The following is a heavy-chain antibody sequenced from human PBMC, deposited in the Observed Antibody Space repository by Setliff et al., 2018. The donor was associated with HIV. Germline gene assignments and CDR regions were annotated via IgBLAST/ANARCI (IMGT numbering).Heavy chain of an antibody. D-gene: IGHD1-20*01. Sequence: PSETLSLTCTVSSGSISTYYWTWIRQPPGKGLEYIGYIYYTGSTDYNPSLNGRVTISIDMSKSQFSLKLNSVTAADTAVYYCARQGHWYIPWYFDYWGQGALVTVSS. CDR3: ARQGHWYIPWYFDY. V-gene: IGHV4-59*01. CDR1: SGSISTYY. J-gene: IGHJ4*02. CDR2: IYYTGST.